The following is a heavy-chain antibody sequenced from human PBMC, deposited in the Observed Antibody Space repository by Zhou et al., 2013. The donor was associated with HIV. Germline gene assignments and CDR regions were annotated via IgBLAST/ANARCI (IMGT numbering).Heavy chain of an antibody. Sequence: QVQLVQSGAEVKKPGSSVKVSCKASGDTFSSDVISWVRQARGQGLEWMGWISPYNGNTNYAQKFQGRVTITTDESTTTAFMELSSLRSDDTAVYYCARSQGPIGHCSGGGCLGYFYYYMDVWGKGTTVTVSS. V-gene: IGHV1-69*05. CDR1: GDTFSSDV. J-gene: IGHJ6*03. CDR2: ISPYNGNT. CDR3: ARSQGPIGHCSGGGCLGYFYYYMDV. D-gene: IGHD2-15*01.